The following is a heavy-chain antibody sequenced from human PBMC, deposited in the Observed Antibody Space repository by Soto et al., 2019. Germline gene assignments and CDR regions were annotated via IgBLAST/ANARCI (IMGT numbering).Heavy chain of an antibody. Sequence: SVKVSCKASGGTFSSYAISWVRQAPGQGLEWMGGIIPIFGTANYAQKFQGRVTITADESTSTAYMELSSLRSEDTAVYYCARMAPKSGWFDPWGQGTLVTVSS. D-gene: IGHD5-12*01. CDR1: GGTFSSYA. V-gene: IGHV1-69*13. CDR2: IIPIFGTA. J-gene: IGHJ5*02. CDR3: ARMAPKSGWFDP.